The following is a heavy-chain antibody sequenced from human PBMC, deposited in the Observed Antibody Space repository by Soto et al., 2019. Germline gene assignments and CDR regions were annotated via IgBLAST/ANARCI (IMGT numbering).Heavy chain of an antibody. J-gene: IGHJ4*02. Sequence: GGSLRVSCASSGFTFSLFDLHWVRQAPGKGLEWISYISSSGSTAYYASSVEGRFTISRDNANNSVYLQMDSLRAEDTALYYCTRAAWLPYLSFYWGQGALVTVSS. CDR1: GFTFSLFD. CDR2: ISSSGSTA. V-gene: IGHV3-48*03. CDR3: TRAAWLPYLSFY. D-gene: IGHD5-18*01.